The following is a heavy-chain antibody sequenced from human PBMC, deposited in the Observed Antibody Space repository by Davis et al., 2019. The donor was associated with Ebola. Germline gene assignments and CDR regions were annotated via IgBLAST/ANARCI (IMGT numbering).Heavy chain of an antibody. V-gene: IGHV4-59*01. CDR3: ASLVYYYDSSGQNDAFDI. J-gene: IGHJ3*02. Sequence: PSETLSLTCTVSGGSISSYYWSWIRQPPGKGLEWIGYIYYSGSTNYNPSLKSRVTISVDTSKNQFSLKLSSVTAADTAVYYCASLVYYYDSSGQNDAFDIWGQGTMVTVSS. CDR1: GGSISSYY. CDR2: IYYSGST. D-gene: IGHD3-22*01.